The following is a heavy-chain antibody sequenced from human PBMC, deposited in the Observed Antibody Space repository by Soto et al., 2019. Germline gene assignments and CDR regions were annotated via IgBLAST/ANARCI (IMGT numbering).Heavy chain of an antibody. CDR3: AVDSGGNSFDY. Sequence: LSLTCTVSGGSINNHYWSWIRQPAGKGLEWTGRIYTSMYASGSTNYNPSLKSRVIMSVDTSKNQFSLELSSVTAADTAVYYCAVDSGGNSFDYWGQGTQVTVSS. V-gene: IGHV4-4*07. D-gene: IGHD4-17*01. CDR2: IYTSMYASGST. J-gene: IGHJ4*02. CDR1: GGSINNHY.